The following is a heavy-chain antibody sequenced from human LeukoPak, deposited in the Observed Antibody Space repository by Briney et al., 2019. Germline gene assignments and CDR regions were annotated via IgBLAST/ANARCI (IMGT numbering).Heavy chain of an antibody. CDR3: ARDGSGSYKGFYYFDY. V-gene: IGHV4-39*07. CDR1: GGSISSSSYY. Sequence: PSETLSLTCTVSGGSISSSSYYWGWIRQPPGKGLEWIGEIYHSGSTNYNPSLKSRVTISVDKSKNQFSLKLSSVTAADTAVYYCARDGSGSYKGFYYFDYWGQGTLVTVSS. D-gene: IGHD3-10*01. CDR2: IYHSGST. J-gene: IGHJ4*02.